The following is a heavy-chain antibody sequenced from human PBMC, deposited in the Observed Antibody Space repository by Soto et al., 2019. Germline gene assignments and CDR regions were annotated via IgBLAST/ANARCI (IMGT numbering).Heavy chain of an antibody. D-gene: IGHD5-12*01. J-gene: IGHJ4*02. CDR1: GGSITSYY. CDR3: ARRYSGYGDY. V-gene: IGHV4-59*08. Sequence: SETLSLTCTVSGGSITSYYWSWIRQPPGKGLEWIGCIYFSGSANYNPSLKSRVTISVDTSKNQFSLKLSSVTAADTAVYYCARRYSGYGDYWGQGTLVTVS. CDR2: IYFSGSA.